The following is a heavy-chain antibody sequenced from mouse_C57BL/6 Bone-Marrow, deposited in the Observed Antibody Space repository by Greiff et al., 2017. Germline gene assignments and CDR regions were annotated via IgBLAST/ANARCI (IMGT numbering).Heavy chain of an antibody. J-gene: IGHJ4*01. CDR1: GFTFSDAW. CDR2: IRHKANNHAT. CDR3: TTTGWVYYAMDY. D-gene: IGHD1-1*01. Sequence: EVKLEESGGGLVQPGGSMKLSCAASGFTFSDAWMDWVRQSPEKGLEWVAEIRHKANNHATYYAESVKGRFTITRDDSKSSVYLQMNSLRAEDTGIYYCTTTGWVYYAMDYWGQGTSVTVSS. V-gene: IGHV6-6*01.